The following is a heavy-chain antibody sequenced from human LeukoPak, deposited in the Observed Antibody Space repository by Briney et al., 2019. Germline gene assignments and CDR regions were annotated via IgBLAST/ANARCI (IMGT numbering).Heavy chain of an antibody. CDR1: GYTFTSYD. D-gene: IGHD2-2*01. CDR2: MNPNSGNT. CDR3: ARGPGYCSSTSCYYYYMDV. Sequence: ASVKVSCKASGYTFTSYDINWVRQATGQGLEWMGWMNPNSGNTGYAQKFHGRVTMTRNTSISTAYMELSSLRSEDTAVYYCARGPGYCSSTSCYYYYMDVWSKGTTVTVSS. V-gene: IGHV1-8*01. J-gene: IGHJ6*03.